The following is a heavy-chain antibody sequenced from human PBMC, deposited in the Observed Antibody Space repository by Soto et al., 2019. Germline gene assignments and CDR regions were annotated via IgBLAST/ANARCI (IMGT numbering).Heavy chain of an antibody. D-gene: IGHD6-19*01. J-gene: IGHJ6*02. Sequence: GGSLRLSCAASGFTFSSYGMHWVRQAPGKGLEWVAVISYDGSNKYYADSVKGRFTISRDNSKNTLYLQMNSLRAEDTAVYYCAKRKMVAVAGTDWYYYYGMDVWGQGTTVTVSS. V-gene: IGHV3-30*18. CDR2: ISYDGSNK. CDR3: AKRKMVAVAGTDWYYYYGMDV. CDR1: GFTFSSYG.